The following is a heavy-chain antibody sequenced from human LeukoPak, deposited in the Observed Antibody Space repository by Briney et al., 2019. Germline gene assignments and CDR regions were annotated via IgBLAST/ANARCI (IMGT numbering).Heavy chain of an antibody. Sequence: SETLSLTCAVSGGSISPYYWMWLRQPPGKGLEWIGYISYSGSTSFNPSLKSRATISLDTSTNRVSLKLSSVTAADTALYYCARAGSFRLTTTLWGQGTLVTVSS. V-gene: IGHV4-59*01. CDR2: ISYSGST. CDR1: GGSISPYY. J-gene: IGHJ4*02. CDR3: ARAGSFRLTTTL. D-gene: IGHD4-17*01.